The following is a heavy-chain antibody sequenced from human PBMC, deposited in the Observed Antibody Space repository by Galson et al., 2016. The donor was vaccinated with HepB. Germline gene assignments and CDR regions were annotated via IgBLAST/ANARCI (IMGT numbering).Heavy chain of an antibody. CDR1: GYTFSSNG. CDR2: IKVYNDDT. D-gene: IGHD2-15*01. V-gene: IGHV1-18*01. CDR3: ARSGYCSGAACYSEGLDV. J-gene: IGHJ6*02. Sequence: SVKVSCKASGYTFSSNGISWVRQAPGQGLEWMGWIKVYNDDTAYAQKFQGRVTMTTDTSTTTAHMELRSLRSDDTAVYYCARSGYCSGAACYSEGLDVWGQGTTVTVSS.